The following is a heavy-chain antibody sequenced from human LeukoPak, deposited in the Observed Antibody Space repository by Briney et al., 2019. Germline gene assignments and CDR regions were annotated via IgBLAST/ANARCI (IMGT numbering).Heavy chain of an antibody. D-gene: IGHD4-23*01. CDR2: INHSGST. J-gene: IGHJ5*02. CDR3: ARPGGYGGNPWWFDP. CDR1: GGSFSGYY. Sequence: PSETLSLTCAVYGGSFSGYYWSWIRQPPGKGLEWIGEINHSGSTNYNPSLKSRVTISVDTSKNQFSLKLSSVTAADTAVYYCARPGGYGGNPWWFDPWGQGTLVTVSS. V-gene: IGHV4-34*01.